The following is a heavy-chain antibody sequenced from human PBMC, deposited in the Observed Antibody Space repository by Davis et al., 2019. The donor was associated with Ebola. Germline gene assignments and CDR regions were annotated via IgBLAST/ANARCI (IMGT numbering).Heavy chain of an antibody. V-gene: IGHV4-59*12. J-gene: IGHJ4*02. CDR1: GGSISSYY. Sequence: PGGSLRLSCTVSGGSISSYYWSWIRQPAGKGLEWIGEIYHSGSTNYNPSLKSRVTISVDKSKNQFSLKLSSVTAADTAVYYCARDLIVGATGGVDYWGQGTLITVSS. D-gene: IGHD1-26*01. CDR3: ARDLIVGATGGVDY. CDR2: IYHSGST.